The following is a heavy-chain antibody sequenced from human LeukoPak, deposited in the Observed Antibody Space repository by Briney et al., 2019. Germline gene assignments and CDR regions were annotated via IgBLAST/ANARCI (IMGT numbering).Heavy chain of an antibody. CDR1: GFTFSSYE. CDR2: FSSSGSTI. J-gene: IGHJ4*02. CDR3: ARERPSRGYSGCFDY. V-gene: IGHV3-48*03. D-gene: IGHD5-12*01. Sequence: GGSLRLSCAASGFTFSSYEMNWVRQAPGKGLEWVSYFSSSGSTIYYADSVKGRFTISRDNAKNSLYLQMNSLRAEDTAVYYCARERPSRGYSGCFDYWGQGTLVTVSS.